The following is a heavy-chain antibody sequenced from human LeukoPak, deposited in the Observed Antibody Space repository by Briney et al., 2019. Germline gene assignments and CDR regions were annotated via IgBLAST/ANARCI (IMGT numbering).Heavy chain of an antibody. V-gene: IGHV4-59*01. CDR2: IYYSGST. J-gene: IGHJ3*02. CDR1: GGSISSYY. D-gene: IGHD3-16*01. Sequence: SETLSLTCTVSGGSISSYYWSWIRQPPGKGLEWIGYIYYSGSTNYNPSLKSRVTISVDTSKNQFSLKLSSVTAADTAVYYCARRSLGDPFTDDAFDIWGQGTMVTVSS. CDR3: ARRSLGDPFTDDAFDI.